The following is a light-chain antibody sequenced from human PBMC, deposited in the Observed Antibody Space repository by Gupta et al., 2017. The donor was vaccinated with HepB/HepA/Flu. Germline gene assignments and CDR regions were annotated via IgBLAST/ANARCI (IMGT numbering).Light chain of an antibody. CDR1: QSVHNN. CDR2: GAS. CDR3: QQYSNWPGT. Sequence: EVVMTQSPATLSVSPGERATLSCRASQSVHNNLAWYQQRPGQGPRLLIYGASTRATGIPARFSGSGSGTEFTLIISSLQSEDFAVYYCQQYSNWPGTFGPGTKVDIK. J-gene: IGKJ3*01. V-gene: IGKV3D-15*01.